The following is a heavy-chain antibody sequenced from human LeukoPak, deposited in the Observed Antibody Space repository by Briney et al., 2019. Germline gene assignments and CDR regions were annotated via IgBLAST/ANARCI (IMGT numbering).Heavy chain of an antibody. Sequence: PGGSLRLSCAASGFTFSNHAMSWVRQAPGQGLEWVANIRPDGSDKYYVDSVKGRFTISRDNAKNSLYLQMNSLRAEDTAVYYCAREYYSDSSGSDYWGQGTLVTVSS. J-gene: IGHJ4*02. CDR3: AREYYSDSSGSDY. D-gene: IGHD3-22*01. V-gene: IGHV3-7*05. CDR2: IRPDGSDK. CDR1: GFTFSNHA.